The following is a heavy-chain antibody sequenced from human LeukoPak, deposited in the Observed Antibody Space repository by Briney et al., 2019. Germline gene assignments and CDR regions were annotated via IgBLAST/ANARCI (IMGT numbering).Heavy chain of an antibody. CDR2: IKQDGSEK. V-gene: IGHV3-7*01. CDR1: GFTFSSYW. J-gene: IGHJ5*02. D-gene: IGHD2-15*01. Sequence: GGSPRLSCAASGFTFSSYWMSWVRQAPGKGLEWVANIKQDGSEKYYVDSVKGRFTISRDNAKNSLYLQMNSLRAEDTAVYYCARYGNSGGDILPSWFDPWGQGTLVTVSS. CDR3: ARYGNSGGDILPSWFDP.